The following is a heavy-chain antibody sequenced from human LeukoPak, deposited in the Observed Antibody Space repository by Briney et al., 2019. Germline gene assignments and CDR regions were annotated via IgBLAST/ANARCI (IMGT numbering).Heavy chain of an antibody. CDR1: GGIFNKYA. CDR3: ARISTSDP. Sequence: SVKVSCKTSGGIFNKYAISWVRQAPGHGLDWMGGIIPIFGTTQYAQKFQDRLTVTADDSTSTAYMELTSLRSEDTAVYYCARISTSDPWGQGTLVTVSS. CDR2: IIPIFGTT. J-gene: IGHJ5*02. V-gene: IGHV1-69*01.